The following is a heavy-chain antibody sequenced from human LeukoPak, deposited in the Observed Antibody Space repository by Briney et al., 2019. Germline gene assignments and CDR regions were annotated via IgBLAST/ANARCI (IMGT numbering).Heavy chain of an antibody. D-gene: IGHD1-26*01. Sequence: PSETLSFTCAVYGGSFSGYYWSWIRQPPGKGLEWIGEINHSGSTNYNPSLKSRVTTSVDTSKNQFSLKLSSVTAADTAVYYCARAPEAVEGVRFDPWGQGTLVTVSS. CDR3: ARAPEAVEGVRFDP. J-gene: IGHJ5*02. CDR2: INHSGST. CDR1: GGSFSGYY. V-gene: IGHV4-34*01.